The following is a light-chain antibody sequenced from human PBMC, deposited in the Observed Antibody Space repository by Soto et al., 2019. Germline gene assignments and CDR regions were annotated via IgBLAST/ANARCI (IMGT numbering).Light chain of an antibody. Sequence: QSALTQPPSASGSPGQSVAISCTGTSSDVGGYNYVSWYQQHPGKAPKLMIYEVTSRPSGVSNRFSGSKSGNTASLTISGLQAEDEADYYCVSYATSTTLYVFGSGTKVTVL. J-gene: IGLJ1*01. CDR3: VSYATSTTLYV. CDR2: EVT. CDR1: SSDVGGYNY. V-gene: IGLV2-14*01.